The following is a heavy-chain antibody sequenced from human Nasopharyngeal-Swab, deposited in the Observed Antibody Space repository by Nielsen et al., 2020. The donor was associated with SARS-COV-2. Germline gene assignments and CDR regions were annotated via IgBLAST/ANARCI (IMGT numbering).Heavy chain of an antibody. J-gene: IGHJ4*02. D-gene: IGHD3-3*01. CDR1: GGSISSGGYY. CDR3: ARRFTDTIFGANNDYFDY. V-gene: IGHV4-31*03. Sequence: SETLSLTCTVSGGSISSGGYYWSCIRQRPGKGLEWIGYIYYSGSTYYNPSLKSRVTISVDTSKNQFSLKLSSVAAADTAVYYCARRFTDTIFGANNDYFDYWGQGTLVTVSS. CDR2: IYYSGST.